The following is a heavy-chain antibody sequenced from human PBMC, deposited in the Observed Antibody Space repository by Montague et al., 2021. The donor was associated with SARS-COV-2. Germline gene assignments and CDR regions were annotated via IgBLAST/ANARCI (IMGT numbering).Heavy chain of an antibody. CDR2: TYYRSQWYE. D-gene: IGHD2-2*01. CDR3: ARGAYHDLYYYYHGMDV. CDR1: GDSVSSQSAA. J-gene: IGHJ6*02. Sequence: CAISGDSVSSQSAAWNWIRQSPSRGLEWLGRTYYRSQWYEDYAVSVKGRITIKPDTSKNQFSLHLESVSPDDTALYYCARGAYHDLYYYYHGMDVWGRGTTGSVSS. V-gene: IGHV6-1*01.